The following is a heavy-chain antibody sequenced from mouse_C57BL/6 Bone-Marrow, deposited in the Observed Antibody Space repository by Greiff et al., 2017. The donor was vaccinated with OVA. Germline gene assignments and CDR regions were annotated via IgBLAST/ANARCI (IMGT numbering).Heavy chain of an antibody. J-gene: IGHJ3*01. D-gene: IGHD1-1*01. CDR2: IRTGGGT. CDR3: ARKRDGSSSGFAY. Sequence: VQVVESGPGLVAPSQSLSITCTVSGFSLTSYAISWVRQPPGKGLEWLGVIRTGGGTNYNSALKSRLSISKDNSKSQVFLKMNSLQTDDTARYYCARKRDGSSSGFAYWGQGTLVTVSA. CDR1: GFSLTSYA. V-gene: IGHV2-9-1*01.